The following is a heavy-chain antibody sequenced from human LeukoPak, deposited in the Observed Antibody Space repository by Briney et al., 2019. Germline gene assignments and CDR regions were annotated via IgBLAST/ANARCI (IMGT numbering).Heavy chain of an antibody. Sequence: ASVKVSCKASGYTFTGYHMHWVRQAPGQGLEWMGWINPNSGGTNYAQKFQGRVTMTRDTSISTAYMELSRLRSDDTAVYYCARDIPSYDAFDIWGQGTMVTVSS. CDR1: GYTFTGYH. CDR3: ARDIPSYDAFDI. J-gene: IGHJ3*02. CDR2: INPNSGGT. D-gene: IGHD2-2*01. V-gene: IGHV1-2*02.